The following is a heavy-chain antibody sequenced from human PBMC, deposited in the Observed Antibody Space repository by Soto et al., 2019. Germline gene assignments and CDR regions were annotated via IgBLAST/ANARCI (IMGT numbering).Heavy chain of an antibody. Sequence: PASGFTFRTYGMHWVRQAPGKGLEWLAVISNNGSDKFYADSVKGRFTISRDNSKNTLYLQMTSPRPEDTAIYYCAKSPNFYCSSPNCYKYYFDYWGQGTLVTVSS. CDR3: AKSPNFYCSSPNCYKYYFDY. D-gene: IGHD2-2*02. CDR2: ISNNGSDK. J-gene: IGHJ4*02. CDR1: GFTFRTYG. V-gene: IGHV3-30*18.